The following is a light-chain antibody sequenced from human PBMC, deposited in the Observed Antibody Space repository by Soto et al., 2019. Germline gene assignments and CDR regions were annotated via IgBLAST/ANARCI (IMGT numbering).Light chain of an antibody. V-gene: IGLV1-40*01. Sequence: QPVLTQTPSVSGAPGQKITMSCTGSSSNIGAGYDVHWYQQVPGAAPRLLIYADNNRPSGVPDRVSASKSGTSASLAITGLQGEDEANYYCQSYDTSLSGVIFGAGTKLTVL. J-gene: IGLJ2*01. CDR3: QSYDTSLSGVI. CDR1: SSNIGAGYD. CDR2: ADN.